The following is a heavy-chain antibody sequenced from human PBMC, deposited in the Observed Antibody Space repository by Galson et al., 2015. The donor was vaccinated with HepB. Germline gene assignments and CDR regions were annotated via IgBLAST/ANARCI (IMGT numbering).Heavy chain of an antibody. J-gene: IGHJ4*02. CDR3: ARVGNDYDSSAYPFDY. V-gene: IGHV3-23*01. D-gene: IGHD3-22*01. Sequence: SLRLSCAASGFTFSSYAMNWVRQAPGKGLEWVSAISGSGGSTYYADSVKGRFTISRDNSKNTLYLQMNSLRAEDTAVYYCARVGNDYDSSAYPFDYWGQGTLVTDSS. CDR1: GFTFSSYA. CDR2: ISGSGGST.